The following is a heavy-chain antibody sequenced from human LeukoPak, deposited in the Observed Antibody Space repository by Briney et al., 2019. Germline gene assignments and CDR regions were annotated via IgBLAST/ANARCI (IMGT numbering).Heavy chain of an antibody. V-gene: IGHV4-39*01. CDR3: ATSSGSYYY. Sequence: SETLSLTCTVSGGSISSYYWGWIRQPPGKGLEWIGSMYYSGSTYYNPSLKSRVTIYVDTSKNQFSLKLSSVTAADTAVYYCATSSGSYYYWGQGTLVTVSS. D-gene: IGHD1-26*01. J-gene: IGHJ4*02. CDR2: MYYSGST. CDR1: GGSISSYY.